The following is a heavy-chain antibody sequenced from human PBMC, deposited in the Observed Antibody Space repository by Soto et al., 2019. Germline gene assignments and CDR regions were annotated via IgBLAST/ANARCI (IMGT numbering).Heavy chain of an antibody. CDR2: ISAYNGNT. V-gene: IGHV1-18*01. J-gene: IGHJ1*01. D-gene: IGHD6-19*01. CDR3: ARRYSSGWYEGYFQH. CDR1: GYTFTSYG. Sequence: QVQLVQSGAEVKKPGASVKVSCKASGYTFTSYGISWVRQAPGQGLEWMGWISAYNGNTNYAQKLQGRVTITTDTPTSTAYMELRSLRSDDTAVYYCARRYSSGWYEGYFQHWGQGTLVTVSS.